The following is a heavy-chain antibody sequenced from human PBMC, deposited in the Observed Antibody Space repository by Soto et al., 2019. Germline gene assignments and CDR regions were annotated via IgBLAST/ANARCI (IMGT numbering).Heavy chain of an antibody. CDR2: IKPDGSEQ. D-gene: IGHD6-13*01. CDR3: VTVPGTAAAS. J-gene: IGHJ5*02. Sequence: EVQLVESGGGLVQPGGSLRLSCAASGFTFSSNWMNWVRQAPGKGLEWVATIKPDGSEQDYVESVKGRFTISRDDARNSVYLQMNSLRAEDTAVYYCVTVPGTAAASWGQGTLVTVSS. CDR1: GFTFSSNW. V-gene: IGHV3-7*01.